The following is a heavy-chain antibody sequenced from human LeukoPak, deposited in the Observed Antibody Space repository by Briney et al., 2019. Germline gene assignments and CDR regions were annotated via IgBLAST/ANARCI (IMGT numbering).Heavy chain of an antibody. CDR2: INPNSGGT. D-gene: IGHD5-24*01. V-gene: IGHV1-2*06. Sequence: GASVKVSCKASGYTFTGYYMHWVRQAPGQGLEWMGRINPNSGGTNYAQKFQGRVTMTRDTSISTAYMELSRLISDDTAVYYCAREVDRDGYNRHFDYWGQGTLVTVSS. CDR3: AREVDRDGYNRHFDY. CDR1: GYTFTGYY. J-gene: IGHJ4*02.